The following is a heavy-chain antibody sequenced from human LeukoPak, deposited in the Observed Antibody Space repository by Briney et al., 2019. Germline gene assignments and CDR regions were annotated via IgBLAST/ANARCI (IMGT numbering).Heavy chain of an antibody. CDR1: GVSISGHS. CDR3: VRHDDPAYSGYSDAFDI. V-gene: IGHV4-4*09. Sequence: PWGTLSLTCTVSGVSISGHSWSWLGQPPGKGLEWLGYIYRSGCPTYNPTFECPLSMSLDTTTNLFSLRLLSVSDADTAVYHCVRHDDPAYSGYSDAFDIWGQGIMVTVSS. J-gene: IGHJ3*02. CDR2: IYRSGCP. D-gene: IGHD3-16*01.